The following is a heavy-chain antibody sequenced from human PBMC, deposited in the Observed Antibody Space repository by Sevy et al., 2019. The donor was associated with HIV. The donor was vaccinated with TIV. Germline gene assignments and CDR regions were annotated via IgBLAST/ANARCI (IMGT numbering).Heavy chain of an antibody. Sequence: GGSLRLSCAASGFTVSSNYMSWVRQAPGKGLEWVSVIYSGGSTYYADSVKGRFTISRDNSKNTLYLQMNSLRAEDTSVYCCHRIAAAWRIDYWGQGTLVTVSS. D-gene: IGHD6-13*01. CDR2: IYSGGST. J-gene: IGHJ4*02. V-gene: IGHV3-53*01. CDR1: GFTVSSNY. CDR3: HRIAAAWRIDY.